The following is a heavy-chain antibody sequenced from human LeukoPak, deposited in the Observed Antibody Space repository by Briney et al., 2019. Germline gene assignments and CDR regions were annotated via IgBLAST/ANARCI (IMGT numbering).Heavy chain of an antibody. V-gene: IGHV4-34*01. D-gene: IGHD3-10*01. Sequence: SETLSLTCAVYGGSFSGYYWSWIRQPPGKGLEWIGEINHSGSTNYNPSLKSRVTISVDTSKNQFSLKLNSVTAADTAVYYCARAPLWFGELFGNYFDYWGQGTLVTVSS. CDR2: INHSGST. J-gene: IGHJ4*02. CDR3: ARAPLWFGELFGNYFDY. CDR1: GGSFSGYY.